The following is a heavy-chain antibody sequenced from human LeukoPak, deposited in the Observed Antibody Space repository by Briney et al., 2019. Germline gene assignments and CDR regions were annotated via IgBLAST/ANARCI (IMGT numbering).Heavy chain of an antibody. CDR1: GFTFSSYG. J-gene: IGHJ4*02. D-gene: IGHD2-2*02. V-gene: IGHV3-30*02. CDR2: IRYDGSNK. Sequence: PGGSLRLSCAASGFTFSSYGMHWVRQAPGKGLEWVAFIRYDGSNKYYADSVKGRFTISRDNSKNTLYLQMNSLRAEDTAVYYCAKVVVAVPAAIGPFDYWGQGTLVTVPS. CDR3: AKVVVAVPAAIGPFDY.